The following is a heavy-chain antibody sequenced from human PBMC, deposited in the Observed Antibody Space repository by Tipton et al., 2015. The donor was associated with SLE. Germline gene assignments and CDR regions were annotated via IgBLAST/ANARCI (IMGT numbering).Heavy chain of an antibody. D-gene: IGHD6-13*01. CDR1: GGSISSYY. Sequence: LRLSCTVSGGSISSYYWSWIRQPAGKGLEWIGRIYTSGSTNYNPSLKSRVTMSVDTSKNQFSLKLSSVTAADTAVYYCARDSGDSSSWYLAYWGQGTLVTVSS. V-gene: IGHV4-4*07. CDR2: IYTSGST. J-gene: IGHJ4*02. CDR3: ARDSGDSSSWYLAY.